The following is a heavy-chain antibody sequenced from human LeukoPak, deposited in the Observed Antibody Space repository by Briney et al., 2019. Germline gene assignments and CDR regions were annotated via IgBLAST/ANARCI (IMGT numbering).Heavy chain of an antibody. D-gene: IGHD5-18*01. V-gene: IGHV4-34*01. J-gene: IGHJ4*02. CDR2: IDHSGST. CDR1: GGSFSGYY. CDR3: ARAGRYSYGCDY. Sequence: SETLSLTCAVYGGSFSGYYWSWIRQPPGKGLEWIGEIDHSGSTNYNPSLKSRVTISVDTSKNQFSLKLSSVTAADTAVYYCARAGRYSYGCDYWGQGTLVTVSS.